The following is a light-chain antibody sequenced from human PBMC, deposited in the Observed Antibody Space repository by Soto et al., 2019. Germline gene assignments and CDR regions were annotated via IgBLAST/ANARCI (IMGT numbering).Light chain of an antibody. CDR1: QSVDTTF. CDR2: GAS. CDR3: QQYMSSVT. V-gene: IGKV3-20*01. Sequence: EIVLTQSPGSLSLSPGQRATLSCGASQSVDTTFFAWYQKKPGQAPRLLIYGASKRATGIPDRFSGSGSRTDFALIISRLEPEDFAVYYCQQYMSSVTFGQGTKVEIK. J-gene: IGKJ1*01.